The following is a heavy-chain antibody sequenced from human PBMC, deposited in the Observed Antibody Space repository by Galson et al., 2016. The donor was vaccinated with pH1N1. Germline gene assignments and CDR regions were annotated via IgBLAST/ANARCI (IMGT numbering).Heavy chain of an antibody. V-gene: IGHV3-11*01. CDR1: QFTFGDHY. Sequence: SLRLSCAASQFTFGDHYMAWVRQAPGKGLEWISYIGRDGAPIYYAASVRGRFTISRDNSKNTMFLYMNSLRADDTALYYWAKQRGHSRGGWRGAFDIWGQGTKVTVSS. D-gene: IGHD6-19*01. J-gene: IGHJ3*02. CDR2: IGRDGAPI. CDR3: AKQRGHSRGGWRGAFDI.